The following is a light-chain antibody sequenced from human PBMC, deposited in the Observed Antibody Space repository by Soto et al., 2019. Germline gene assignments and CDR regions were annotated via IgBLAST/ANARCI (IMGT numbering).Light chain of an antibody. J-gene: IGKJ1*01. CDR1: QSVSSSY. CDR2: GAS. V-gene: IGKV3-20*01. Sequence: EIMLTQSPGTLSLYPGERATLSCRASQSVSSSYLAWYQQKPGQAPRLLIYGASSRATGIPDRFSGSGSGTDFTLTISRLEPEDFAVYYCQQYGSSPWTFGQGTMVDNK. CDR3: QQYGSSPWT.